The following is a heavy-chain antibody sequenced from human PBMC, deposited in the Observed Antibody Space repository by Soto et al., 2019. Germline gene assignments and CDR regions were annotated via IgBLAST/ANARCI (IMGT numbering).Heavy chain of an antibody. D-gene: IGHD6-19*01. CDR1: GFTFSSYA. CDR2: ISGSGGST. CDR3: AKTGSGWYSRSYFDY. Sequence: GGSLRLSCAASGFTFSSYAMSWVRQAPGKGLEWVSAISGSGGSTYYADSVKGRFTISRDNSKNTLYLQMNSLRAEDTAVYYCAKTGSGWYSRSYFDYWGQGTLVTVSS. V-gene: IGHV3-23*01. J-gene: IGHJ4*02.